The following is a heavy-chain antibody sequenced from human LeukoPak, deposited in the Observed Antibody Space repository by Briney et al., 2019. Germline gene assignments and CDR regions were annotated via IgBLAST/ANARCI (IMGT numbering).Heavy chain of an antibody. CDR3: ARHRRKYYYDSGGGNDAFDI. J-gene: IGHJ3*02. D-gene: IGHD3-22*01. Sequence: GESLKISCKGSGYSFTSYWIGWVRQMPGKGLEWMGIIYPGAPDTSYSPSFQGQVTISADKSLSTAYLQWSSLKASDTAMYYCARHRRKYYYDSGGGNDAFDIWGQGTMVTVSS. V-gene: IGHV5-51*01. CDR1: GYSFTSYW. CDR2: IYPGAPDT.